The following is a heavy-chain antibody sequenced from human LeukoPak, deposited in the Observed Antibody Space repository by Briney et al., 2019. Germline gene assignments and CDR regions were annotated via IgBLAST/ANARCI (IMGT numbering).Heavy chain of an antibody. CDR1: GYTFTSYY. D-gene: IGHD3-22*01. CDR3: AREKPALTYYYDSSGYYYFDY. J-gene: IGHJ4*02. Sequence: ASVKVSCKASGYTFTSYYMHWVRQAPGQGLEWMGIINPSGGSTSYAQKFQGRVTMTRDTSTSTVYMELSSLRSEDTAVYYCAREKPALTYYYDSSGYYYFDYWGQGTLVTVSS. V-gene: IGHV1-46*01. CDR2: INPSGGST.